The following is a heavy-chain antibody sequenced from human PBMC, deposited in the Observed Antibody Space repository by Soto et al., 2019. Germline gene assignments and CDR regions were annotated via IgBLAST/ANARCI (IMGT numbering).Heavy chain of an antibody. D-gene: IGHD3-16*01. CDR2: INVYSGNT. J-gene: IGHJ6*02. V-gene: IGHV1-18*01. CDR3: ARIKASSMDF. CDR1: GYPFVSYG. Sequence: QVQLVQSGGEVKKPGASVKVSCNTSGYPFVSYGIAWVRQAPGQGLEWMSWINVYSGNTDYAQKFRDRITVTTDTSTSTAYMELRGLRSDDTGVYYCARIKASSMDFWGQGTALTVSS.